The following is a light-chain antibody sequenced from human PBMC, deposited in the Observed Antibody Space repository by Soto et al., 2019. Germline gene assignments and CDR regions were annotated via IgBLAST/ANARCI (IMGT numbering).Light chain of an antibody. J-gene: IGKJ2*01. CDR3: QQSHSISSYS. CDR2: AAS. CDR1: QSISSS. V-gene: IGKV1-39*01. Sequence: DIPMTQSPSSLSASVGDRVTITCRASQSISSSLNWYQQKPGKAPNLLIYAASTLQSGVPSRFSGSGSGTDFTLTISSLQPEDFATYYCQQSHSISSYSFGQGTKLEIK.